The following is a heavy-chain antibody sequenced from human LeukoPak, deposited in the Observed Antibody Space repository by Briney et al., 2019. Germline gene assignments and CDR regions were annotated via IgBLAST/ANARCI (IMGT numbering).Heavy chain of an antibody. Sequence: GGSLRLSCAASGFSVSMKYMTWVRQAPGKGLEWVSVIFSGGTTYYADSVKGRFTVSRDNSKNMMYLQMNGLRAEDAAVYYCARFSGPGMQHYYYYMDVWGTGTTVTVSS. V-gene: IGHV3-53*01. J-gene: IGHJ6*03. D-gene: IGHD3-10*01. CDR3: ARFSGPGMQHYYYYMDV. CDR2: IFSGGTT. CDR1: GFSVSMKY.